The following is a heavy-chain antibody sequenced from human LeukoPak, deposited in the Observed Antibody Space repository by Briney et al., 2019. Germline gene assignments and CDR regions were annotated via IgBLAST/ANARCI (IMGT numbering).Heavy chain of an antibody. CDR1: GFTFSDYY. J-gene: IGHJ3*02. CDR2: ISDSGRSM. Sequence: TGGSLRLSCAASGFTFSDYYMSWIRQAPGKGLEWVSYISDSGRSMYYADSVKGRFTISRDNAKNSLYLQMNSLRGEDTAVYYCARKHLIFTRDAYDIWGQGTMVTVSS. V-gene: IGHV3-11*04. CDR3: ARKHLIFTRDAYDI. D-gene: IGHD2-21*01.